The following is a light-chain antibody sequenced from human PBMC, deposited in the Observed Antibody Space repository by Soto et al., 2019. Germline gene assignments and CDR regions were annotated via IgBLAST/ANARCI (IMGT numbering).Light chain of an antibody. CDR3: QQYWKWPIT. Sequence: ETVLTQSPGTLSLSQGERATLSCRASQSVSSSYLAWYQQIPGQAPRLLIYGASSRAAGLPDRFSGSGSGTDFTLTISSLQSEDFGVYYCQQYWKWPITFGQGTRLEIK. J-gene: IGKJ5*01. V-gene: IGKV3-20*01. CDR2: GAS. CDR1: QSVSSSY.